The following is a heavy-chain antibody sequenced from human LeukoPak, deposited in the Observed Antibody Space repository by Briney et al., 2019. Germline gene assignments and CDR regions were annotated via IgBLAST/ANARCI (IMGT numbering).Heavy chain of an antibody. J-gene: IGHJ4*02. CDR1: GFTLSSSG. V-gene: IGHV3-23*01. CDR2: ISGSGGST. D-gene: IGHD6-13*01. CDR3: AKDWWIAAAGVFDY. Sequence: GGSLRLSCAASGFTLSSSGMSWVRQAPGKGLEWVSAISGSGGSTYYADSVKGRFTISRDNSKNTLYLQMNSLRAEDTAVYYCAKDWWIAAAGVFDYWGQGTLVTVSS.